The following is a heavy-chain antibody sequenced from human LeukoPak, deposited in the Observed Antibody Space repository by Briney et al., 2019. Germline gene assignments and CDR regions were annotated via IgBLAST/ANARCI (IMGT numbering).Heavy chain of an antibody. CDR3: AKDRFGELSLDY. V-gene: IGHV3-30*04. J-gene: IGHJ4*02. Sequence: PGGSLRLSCAASGFIFSNYAIHWVRQAPGKGLEWLSVISYDGGNKYYAESVKGRFTISRDNSKNTLYLQMNSLRAEDTAVYYCAKDRFGELSLDYWGQGTLVTVSS. CDR2: ISYDGGNK. CDR1: GFIFSNYA. D-gene: IGHD3-10*01.